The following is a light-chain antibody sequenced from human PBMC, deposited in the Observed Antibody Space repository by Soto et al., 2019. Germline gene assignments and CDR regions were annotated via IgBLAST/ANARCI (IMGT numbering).Light chain of an antibody. J-gene: IGKJ1*01. CDR3: QHYNSYSEA. V-gene: IGKV3-20*01. CDR1: QSVGSIY. CDR2: GAS. Sequence: EVVLTQSPGTLSLSPVERATLSFRSSQSVGSIYLAWYQQRPGQAPRLLISGASNRATGIPDRFSGSGSGTDFTLTISSLQPEDFATYYCQHYNSYSEAFGQGTKVDIK.